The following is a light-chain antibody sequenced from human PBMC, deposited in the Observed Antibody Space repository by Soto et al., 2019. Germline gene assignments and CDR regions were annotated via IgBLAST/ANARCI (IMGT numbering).Light chain of an antibody. V-gene: IGLV2-23*01. J-gene: IGLJ3*02. CDR2: EGS. CDR1: SSDVGSYNL. CDR3: CSYAGSSTWV. Sequence: QSVLTQPPSVSGSPGQSITISCTGTSSDVGSYNLVSWYQQHPGKAPKLMIYEGSNRPSGVSNRFSGSKSGNTASLTISGVEAEDDDDYYCCSYAGSSTWVFGGGTKLTVL.